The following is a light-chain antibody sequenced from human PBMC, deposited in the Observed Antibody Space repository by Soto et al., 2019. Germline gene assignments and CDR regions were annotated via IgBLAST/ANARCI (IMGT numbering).Light chain of an antibody. Sequence: QSALTQPASVSGSPGQSITISCTGTSSDIGGYNYVSWFQQHPGKAPKLIIYEVTHRPSGVSNRFSGSKSGNTASLTISGLQTEDEADYYCSSYRSSSTLGVFGTGTKVTVL. CDR1: SSDIGGYNY. CDR2: EVT. CDR3: SSYRSSSTLGV. V-gene: IGLV2-14*01. J-gene: IGLJ1*01.